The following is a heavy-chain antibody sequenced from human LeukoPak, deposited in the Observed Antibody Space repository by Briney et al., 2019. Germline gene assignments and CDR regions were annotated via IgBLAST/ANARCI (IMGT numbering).Heavy chain of an antibody. CDR2: ISGDGTET. Sequence: GGSLRLSCTASGLIFRNYAMTWVRQAPRKGLEWVSTISGDGTETFYADSVKGRFTISRDNSKNTHYLQMSSLRAEDTGIYYCAKSGATSYFDYWGQGTLVTVSS. J-gene: IGHJ4*02. V-gene: IGHV3-23*01. CDR3: AKSGATSYFDY. CDR1: GLIFRNYA. D-gene: IGHD1-26*01.